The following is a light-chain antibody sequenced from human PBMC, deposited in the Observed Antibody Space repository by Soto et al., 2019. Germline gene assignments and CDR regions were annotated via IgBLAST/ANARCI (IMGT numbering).Light chain of an antibody. CDR3: SAFVGNSNFDV. Sequence: QSALTQPPSASGSPGQSVTISCTGTASDVGAYNYVSWYQQHPGKAPKLMIYEVTKRPSGVPDRFSGSKSGNTASLTVSGLQAEVEADYYCSAFVGNSNFDVFGSGTKVTVL. CDR2: EVT. CDR1: ASDVGAYNY. J-gene: IGLJ1*01. V-gene: IGLV2-8*01.